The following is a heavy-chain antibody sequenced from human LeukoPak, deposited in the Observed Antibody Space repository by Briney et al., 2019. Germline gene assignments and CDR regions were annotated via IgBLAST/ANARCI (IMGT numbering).Heavy chain of an antibody. CDR2: VFHTVIT. Sequence: SETLSLTCTVSGYSISSGYYWGWIRHSPGKGLDWIGRVFHTVITYYNPSLTSRLSISVDTSKKQFSLKLSSVPAADTAVYYCARHGERGYYYYMDVWGKGTTVTVSS. CDR3: ARHGERGYYYYMDV. J-gene: IGHJ6*03. D-gene: IGHD1-26*01. CDR1: GYSISSGYY. V-gene: IGHV4-38-2*02.